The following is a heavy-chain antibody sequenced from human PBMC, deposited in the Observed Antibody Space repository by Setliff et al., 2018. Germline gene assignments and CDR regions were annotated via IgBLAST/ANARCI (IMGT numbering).Heavy chain of an antibody. D-gene: IGHD2-2*01. CDR3: ARAPGTVVVPASRSAFDI. CDR1: GYTFSNYG. CDR2: ISAYNGYI. J-gene: IGHJ3*02. V-gene: IGHV1-18*01. Sequence: ASVKVSCKASGYTFSNYGISWVRQAPGQGLEWMGWISAYNGYIIYAQKLQCRVTMTPDTSTSTAYMEVRSLRSDDTAVYYCARAPGTVVVPASRSAFDIWGQGTMVTVSS.